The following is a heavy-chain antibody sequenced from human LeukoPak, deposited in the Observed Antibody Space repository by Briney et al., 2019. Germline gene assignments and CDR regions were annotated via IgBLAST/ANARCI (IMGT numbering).Heavy chain of an antibody. CDR1: GFTFSNYA. J-gene: IGHJ4*02. Sequence: GGSLRLSCAASGFTFSNYAMHWVRQAPGKGLEYVSAISSNGGSTYYANSVKGRFTVSRDNSKNTLYLHMGSLRAEDMAVYYCARGYDFLSGYWSHSDYSGQGTLVTVFS. D-gene: IGHD3-3*01. CDR2: ISSNGGST. V-gene: IGHV3-64*01. CDR3: ARGYDFLSGYWSHSDY.